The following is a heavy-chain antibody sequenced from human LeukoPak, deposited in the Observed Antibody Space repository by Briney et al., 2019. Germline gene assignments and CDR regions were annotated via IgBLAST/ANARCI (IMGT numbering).Heavy chain of an antibody. CDR2: ITVSAGST. CDR3: AKERSGYCSGGTCCSVWFDP. J-gene: IGHJ5*02. CDR1: GSTLSSYA. D-gene: IGHD2-15*01. V-gene: IGHV3-23*01. Sequence: GGCLRLSCVASGSTLSSYAMSWVRQAPGKGLEWVSTITVSAGSTYYADSVKGRFTISRDNSKNTLYLQMNSLRAEDTAVYYCAKERSGYCSGGTCCSVWFDPWGQGTLVTVSS.